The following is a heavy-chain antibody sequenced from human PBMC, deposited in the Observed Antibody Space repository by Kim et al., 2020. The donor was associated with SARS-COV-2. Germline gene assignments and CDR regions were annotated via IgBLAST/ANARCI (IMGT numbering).Heavy chain of an antibody. Sequence: SLRLSCAASGFTFGDYAMHWVRQAPGKGLEWVSGISWNSGSIGCADSVKGRFTISRDNAKNSLYLQMNSLRAEDTALYYCAKDFAAVAVYYFDYWGQGTLVTVSS. J-gene: IGHJ4*02. CDR1: GFTFGDYA. CDR2: ISWNSGSI. D-gene: IGHD6-19*01. V-gene: IGHV3-9*01. CDR3: AKDFAAVAVYYFDY.